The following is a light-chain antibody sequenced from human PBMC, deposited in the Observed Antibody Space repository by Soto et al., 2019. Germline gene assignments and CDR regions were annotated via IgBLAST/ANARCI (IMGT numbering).Light chain of an antibody. CDR1: QSISSW. CDR2: AAS. J-gene: IGKJ1*01. V-gene: IGKV1-39*01. Sequence: DIQITQSPSTLSASVGDRVTITCRASQSISSWLAWYQQKLGTAPNILIYAASSLKSGVPSRFSGSGSGTDFTLTISSLQPEDFATYYCQQSYSTTWTFGQGTKVDIK. CDR3: QQSYSTTWT.